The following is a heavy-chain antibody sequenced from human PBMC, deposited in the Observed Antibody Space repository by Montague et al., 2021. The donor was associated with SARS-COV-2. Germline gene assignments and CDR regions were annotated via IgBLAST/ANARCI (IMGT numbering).Heavy chain of an antibody. J-gene: IGHJ4*02. Sequence: SLRLSCAATGFTFSSYSMNWVRQAPGRGLEWVSSISSSSSYIYYADSVKGRFTISRDNAKNSLYLQMNSLRAEDTAVYYCARDGRHYWGQGTLVTVSS. CDR2: ISSSSSYI. CDR3: ARDGRHY. CDR1: GFTFSSYS. D-gene: IGHD2-15*01. V-gene: IGHV3-21*01.